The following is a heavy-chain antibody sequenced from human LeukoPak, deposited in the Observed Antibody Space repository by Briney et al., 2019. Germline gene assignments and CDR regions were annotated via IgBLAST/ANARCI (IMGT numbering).Heavy chain of an antibody. CDR2: ISYDGSNK. J-gene: IGHJ4*02. CDR1: GFTFSSYA. V-gene: IGHV3-30-3*01. CDR3: ARDRGLYYDSGGGLDY. Sequence: GGSLRLSCAASGFTFSSYAMLWVRQAPGKGLEWVAVISYDGSNKYYADSVKGRFTISRDNSKNTLYLQMNSLRAEDTAVYYCARDRGLYYDSGGGLDYWGQGTLVTVS. D-gene: IGHD3-22*01.